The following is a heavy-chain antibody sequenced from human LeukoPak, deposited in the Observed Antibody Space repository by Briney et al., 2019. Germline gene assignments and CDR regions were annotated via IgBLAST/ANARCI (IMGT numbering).Heavy chain of an antibody. CDR2: IKQDGSEK. Sequence: PGGSLRLSCAVSGFSVSGYWMTWVRQAPGKGLEWVANIKQDGSEKNYVDSVKGRFTISRDNAENSLFLQMNSLRAEDTAVYYCAKGTSSWYYYDCWGQGTLVTVSS. J-gene: IGHJ4*02. CDR3: AKGTSSWYYYDC. D-gene: IGHD6-13*01. V-gene: IGHV3-7*03. CDR1: GFSVSGYW.